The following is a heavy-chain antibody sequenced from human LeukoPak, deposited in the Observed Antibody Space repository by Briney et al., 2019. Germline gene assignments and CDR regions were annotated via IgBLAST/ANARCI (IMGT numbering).Heavy chain of an antibody. D-gene: IGHD3-22*01. CDR1: GGSFSGYY. J-gene: IGHJ4*02. V-gene: IGHV4-34*01. CDR3: ARVSFYYDSSGYPDY. CDR2: INHSGST. Sequence: SETPSLTCAVYGGSFSGYYWSWIRQPPGKGLEWIGEINHSGSTNYNPSLKSRVTISVDTSKNQFSLKLSSVTAADTAVYYCARVSFYYDSSGYPDYWGQGTLVTVSS.